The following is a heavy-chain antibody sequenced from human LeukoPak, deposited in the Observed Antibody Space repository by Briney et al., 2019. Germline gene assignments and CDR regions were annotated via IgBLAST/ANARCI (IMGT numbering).Heavy chain of an antibody. D-gene: IGHD6-13*01. V-gene: IGHV4-39*01. CDR2: IYYSGST. Sequence: SETLSLXCTVSGGSISSSSYYWGWSRQPPGKGPEWIGSIYYSGSTYYNPSLKSRVTISVDTSKNQFSLKLSSVTAADTAVYYCARHRYSSSWYSTGEYFQHWGQGTLVTVSS. CDR3: ARHRYSSSWYSTGEYFQH. J-gene: IGHJ1*01. CDR1: GGSISSSSYY.